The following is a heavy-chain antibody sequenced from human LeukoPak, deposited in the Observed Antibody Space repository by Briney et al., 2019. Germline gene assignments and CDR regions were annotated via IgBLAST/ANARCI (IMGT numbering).Heavy chain of an antibody. CDR3: ARGLYIAVAASDY. V-gene: IGHV3-7*01. J-gene: IGHJ4*02. D-gene: IGHD6-19*01. CDR2: IKQDGSEK. Sequence: GGSLRLSCAASGFTFSSYWMSWVRQAPGKGLEWVANIKQDGSEKYYVDSVKGRFTISRDNAKNSLYLQMNSLRAEDTAVYYCARGLYIAVAASDYWGQGTLVTVSS. CDR1: GFTFSSYW.